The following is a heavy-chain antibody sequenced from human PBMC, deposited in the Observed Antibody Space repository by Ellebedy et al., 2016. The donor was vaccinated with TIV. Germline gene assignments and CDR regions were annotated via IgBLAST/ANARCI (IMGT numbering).Heavy chain of an antibody. Sequence: ASVKVSCKASGYTFTSYGISWVRQAPGQGLEWMGWISAYNGNTNYAQKLQGRVTMTTDTSTSTAYMELSSLRSEDMVVYYCATVLWFGELLYYFDYWGQGTLVTVSS. D-gene: IGHD3-10*01. J-gene: IGHJ4*02. CDR1: GYTFTSYG. V-gene: IGHV1-18*03. CDR3: ATVLWFGELLYYFDY. CDR2: ISAYNGNT.